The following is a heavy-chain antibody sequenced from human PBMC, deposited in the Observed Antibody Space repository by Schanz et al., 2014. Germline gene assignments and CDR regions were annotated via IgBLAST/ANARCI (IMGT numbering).Heavy chain of an antibody. CDR1: GYTFTSYG. J-gene: IGHJ6*02. D-gene: IGHD6-13*01. V-gene: IGHV1-24*01. CDR2: FDPEDVET. CDR3: ATDHIAAAGSQYFYYYGMGV. Sequence: QVQLVQSGTEVKKPGASVKVSCKASGYTFTSYGVSWVRQAPGQGLERMGGFDPEDVETIYAQKFQGRVTMTEDTSTDTAYMELSSLRSEDTAVYYCATDHIAAAGSQYFYYYGMGVWGQGTTVTVSS.